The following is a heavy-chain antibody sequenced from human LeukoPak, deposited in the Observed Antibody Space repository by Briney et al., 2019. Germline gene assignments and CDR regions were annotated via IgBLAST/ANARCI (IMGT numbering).Heavy chain of an antibody. CDR1: GFTFSNYA. J-gene: IGHJ5*02. Sequence: GGSLRLSCAASGFTFSNYAMSWVRQAPGKGLEWVSGISDSGGSTNYADSVKGRFTISRDNSKNTLFLQMNTLRAEDTAVYYCAKDLRIDPWGQGTLVTVSS. CDR2: ISDSGGST. V-gene: IGHV3-23*01. CDR3: AKDLRIDP. D-gene: IGHD1-14*01.